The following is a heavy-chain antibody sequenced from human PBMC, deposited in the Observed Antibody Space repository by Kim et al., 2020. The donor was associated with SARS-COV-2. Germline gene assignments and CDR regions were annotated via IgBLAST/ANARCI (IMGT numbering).Heavy chain of an antibody. CDR2: IYNDGRS. Sequence: GGSLRLSCAASGLTVSSSHMNWVRQAPGKGLEWVSIIYNDGRSYYPDSVKGRFTISRDNSKNTLHLKMSSLRAEDTADYDCARDVSCDGYSHCDYWGQGT. CDR1: GLTVSSSH. V-gene: IGHV3-53*01. D-gene: IGHD2-21*01. CDR3: ARDVSCDGYSHCDY. J-gene: IGHJ4*02.